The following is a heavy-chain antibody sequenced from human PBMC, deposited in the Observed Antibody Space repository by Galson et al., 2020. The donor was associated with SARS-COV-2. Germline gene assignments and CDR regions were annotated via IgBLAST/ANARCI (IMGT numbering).Heavy chain of an antibody. CDR2: LFYSGTT. V-gene: IGHV4-39*07. CDR3: ARDPGFGSGYSYAGAFDS. D-gene: IGHD5-18*01. CDR1: GGSISGSSYY. J-gene: IGHJ4*02. Sequence: SETLSLTCTVSGGSISGSSYYWGWIRQPPGKGLEWIGSLFYSGTTYYNPSLKSRVTILLDMSKNQFSLKLTSVTAADTAVYYCARDPGFGSGYSYAGAFDSWGQGTLVTVSS.